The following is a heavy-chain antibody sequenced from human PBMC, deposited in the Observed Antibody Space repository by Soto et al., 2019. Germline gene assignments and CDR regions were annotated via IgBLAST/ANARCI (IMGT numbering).Heavy chain of an antibody. CDR2: ISHSETT. CDR1: GSYITSGDYH. J-gene: IGHJ4*02. V-gene: IGHV4-30-4*01. Sequence: SETLSLTCSVSGSYITSGDYHWTWIRQAPGKGLEWIGYISHSETTYYSPALKNRIIISSDFSMNQFSLRLNSVTAADTAVYYCARESEDLTSNFDYWGQGTLVTVSS. CDR3: ARESEDLTSNFDY.